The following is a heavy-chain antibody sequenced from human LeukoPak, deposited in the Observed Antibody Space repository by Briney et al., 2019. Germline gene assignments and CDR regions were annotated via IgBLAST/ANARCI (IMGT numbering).Heavy chain of an antibody. CDR2: INPNSGGT. Sequence: ASVKVSCKASGYTFTGYYMHWVRQAPGQGLEWMGRINPNSGGTNYAQKFQGRVTMTRDTSISTAYMELSRPRSDDTAVYYCARFRSDPARYYYDREDGLDYWGQGTLVTVSS. J-gene: IGHJ4*02. V-gene: IGHV1-2*06. CDR1: GYTFTGYY. D-gene: IGHD3-22*01. CDR3: ARFRSDPARYYYDREDGLDY.